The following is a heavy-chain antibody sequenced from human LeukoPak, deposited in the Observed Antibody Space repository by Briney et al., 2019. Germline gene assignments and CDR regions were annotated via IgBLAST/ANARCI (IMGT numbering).Heavy chain of an antibody. J-gene: IGHJ4*02. D-gene: IGHD3-22*01. CDR2: ISDSDGST. Sequence: GGSLRLSCAASGFTFTNYAMNWVRQAPGKGLEWVSAISDSDGSTYYADSVKGRFTISRDNSKNTLFLQMSSLRAEDTALYYCARDDFAGDSSGYIDYWGQGTLVTVSS. V-gene: IGHV3-23*01. CDR3: ARDDFAGDSSGYIDY. CDR1: GFTFTNYA.